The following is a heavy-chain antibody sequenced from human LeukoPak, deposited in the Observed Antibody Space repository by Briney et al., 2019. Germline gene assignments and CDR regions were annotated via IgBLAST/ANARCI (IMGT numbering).Heavy chain of an antibody. J-gene: IGHJ4*02. V-gene: IGHV4-59*08. CDR3: ARQGTMAIDY. CDR1: GGSISSYY. Sequence: PSETLSLTCTVSGGSISSYYWSWIRQPPGKGLEWIGYISYSGITNYNPSLKSRVTISVDTSKNQFSLKLSSVTAADTAVYYCARQGTMAIDYWGQGTLVTVSS. CDR2: ISYSGIT. D-gene: IGHD4/OR15-4a*01.